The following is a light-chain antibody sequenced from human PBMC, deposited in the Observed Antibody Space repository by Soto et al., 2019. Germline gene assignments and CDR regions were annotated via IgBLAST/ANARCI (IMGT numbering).Light chain of an antibody. V-gene: IGKV3-20*01. J-gene: IGKJ1*01. Sequence: VVLTQSPGTLSMTPGERATLFCRASENIGSDYLAWYQHKPGQPPSLLIFDASSRAPGIPDRFTGSGSGTDFTLTISSLEPEDFAVYFCQQYNNWPRTFGQGTKVDIK. CDR2: DAS. CDR3: QQYNNWPRT. CDR1: ENIGSDY.